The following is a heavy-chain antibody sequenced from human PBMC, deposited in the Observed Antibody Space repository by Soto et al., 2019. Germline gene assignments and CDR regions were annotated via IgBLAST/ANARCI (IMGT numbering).Heavy chain of an antibody. CDR3: AKFLRRWYTES. CDR2: IYYNGNT. Sequence: VVGASTKSVGDYRSWIRKHPGKGLEWIGYIYYNGNTYYNPSLKSRVSISSDKSKNQFSLKLNFVTAAYSVVYYCAKFLRRWYTESWRQGTLVTVSS. D-gene: IGHD1-1*01. V-gene: IGHV4-31*02. J-gene: IGHJ5*02. CDR1: GASTKSVGDY.